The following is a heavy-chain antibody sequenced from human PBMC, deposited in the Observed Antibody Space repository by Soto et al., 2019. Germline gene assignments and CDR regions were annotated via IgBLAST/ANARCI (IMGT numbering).Heavy chain of an antibody. Sequence: GGSLRLSCAASGFTFSDYYMSWIRQAPGKGLEWVSYISSSGSTIYYADSVKGRFTISRDNAKNSLYLQMNSLRAEDTAVYYCVRRSQYYYGSGSIDYYYYYMDVWGKGTTVTVSS. J-gene: IGHJ6*03. CDR3: VRRSQYYYGSGSIDYYYYYMDV. CDR2: ISSSGSTI. D-gene: IGHD3-10*01. CDR1: GFTFSDYY. V-gene: IGHV3-11*01.